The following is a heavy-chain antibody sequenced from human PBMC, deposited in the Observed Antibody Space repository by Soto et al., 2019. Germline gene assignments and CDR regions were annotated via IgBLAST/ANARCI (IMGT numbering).Heavy chain of an antibody. V-gene: IGHV1-58*01. J-gene: IGHJ4*02. D-gene: IGHD2-8*01. CDR2: IGVGSGNR. CDR1: GFTFTSSA. CDR3: AVLGVNFDH. Sequence: SVKVSCKASGFTFTSSAVQWVRQARGQRLEWIGWIGVGSGNRHYAQKFQERVTITRDMSTDTAYMELSSLRSEDTAVYYCAVLGVNFDHWGQGTLVTVSS.